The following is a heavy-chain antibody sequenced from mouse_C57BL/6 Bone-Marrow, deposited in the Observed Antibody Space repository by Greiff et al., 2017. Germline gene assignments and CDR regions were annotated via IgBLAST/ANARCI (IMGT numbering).Heavy chain of an antibody. CDR1: GFTFSDFY. D-gene: IGHD1-1*02. Sequence: EVKLVESGGGLVQSGRSLRLSCATSGFTFSDFYMEWVRQAPGKGLEWIAASRNKANDYTTEYSASVKGRFIVSRDTSQSILYLQMCALRAEDTAIYYCARDAGRLLCDVWGTGTTVTVSS. CDR2: SRNKANDYTT. V-gene: IGHV7-1*01. CDR3: ARDAGRLLCDV. J-gene: IGHJ1*03.